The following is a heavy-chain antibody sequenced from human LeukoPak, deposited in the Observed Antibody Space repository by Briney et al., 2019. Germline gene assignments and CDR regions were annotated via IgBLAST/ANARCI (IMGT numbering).Heavy chain of an antibody. CDR1: GYTFTGYY. V-gene: IGHV1-2*02. Sequence: ASVKVSCKASGYTFTGYYLHWVRQAPRQGLEWMGWINPNSGVTNYAQKFQGRVTMTRDTSISTAYIDLSSLRSDDTAVYYCAKVLSSGIDYWGQGTLVTVSS. D-gene: IGHD6-19*01. CDR2: INPNSGVT. CDR3: AKVLSSGIDY. J-gene: IGHJ4*02.